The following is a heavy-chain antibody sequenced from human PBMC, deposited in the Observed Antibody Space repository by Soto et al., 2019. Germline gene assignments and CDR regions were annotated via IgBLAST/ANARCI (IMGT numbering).Heavy chain of an antibody. D-gene: IGHD3-16*01. CDR2: ISSDGTKK. CDR1: GFTFSTYA. J-gene: IGHJ1*01. Sequence: QVQLVESGGGVVQPGTSLRLSCGTSGFTFSTYAMHWVRRAPGKGLEWVAVISSDGTKKCYADSVKGRFTISRDNSKNTLYLQMNSLRPEETAVFYCARNNGGFWDQGTLLTVSS. CDR3: ARNNGGF. V-gene: IGHV3-30-3*01.